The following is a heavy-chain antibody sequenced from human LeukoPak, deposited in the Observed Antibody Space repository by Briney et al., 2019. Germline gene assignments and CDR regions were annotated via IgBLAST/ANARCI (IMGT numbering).Heavy chain of an antibody. CDR2: IYYSGST. D-gene: IGHD3-22*01. J-gene: IGHJ5*02. Sequence: PSETLSLTCTVSGGSVSSYYWSWIRQPPGKGLEWIGYIYYSGSTNYNPSLKSRVTISVDTSKNQFSLKLSSVTAADTAVYYCARRTYYYDSSCYEGYWLDPWGQATLVTVSS. V-gene: IGHV4-59*08. CDR3: ARRTYYYDSSCYEGYWLDP. CDR1: GGSVSSYY.